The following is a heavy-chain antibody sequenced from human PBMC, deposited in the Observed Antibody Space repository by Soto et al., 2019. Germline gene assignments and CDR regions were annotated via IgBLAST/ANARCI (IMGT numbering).Heavy chain of an antibody. V-gene: IGHV1-18*04. CDR2: IGAYNGNT. D-gene: IGHD4-4*01. Sequence: ASVKVSCKASGYTFTSYGISWVRQAPGQGLEWMGWIGAYNGNTNYAQKLQGRVTMTTHTSTSTAYMELRGLRSDDTAVYYCARLPTPVTQYFDYWGQGTLVTVSS. CDR3: ARLPTPVTQYFDY. J-gene: IGHJ4*02. CDR1: GYTFTSYG.